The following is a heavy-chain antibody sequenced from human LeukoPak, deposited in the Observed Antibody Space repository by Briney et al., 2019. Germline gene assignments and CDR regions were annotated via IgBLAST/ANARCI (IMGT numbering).Heavy chain of an antibody. Sequence: GGSLRLSCAASGLTFDDHGMSWVRQAPGKGLQWVSAINWNGDSTSYADSVKGRFTISRDNAKNSLYLQMNSLRAEDTALYYCAREKVTTENYYYMDVWGKGTTVTVSS. V-gene: IGHV3-20*04. D-gene: IGHD4-11*01. CDR2: INWNGDST. CDR3: AREKVTTENYYYMDV. CDR1: GLTFDDHG. J-gene: IGHJ6*03.